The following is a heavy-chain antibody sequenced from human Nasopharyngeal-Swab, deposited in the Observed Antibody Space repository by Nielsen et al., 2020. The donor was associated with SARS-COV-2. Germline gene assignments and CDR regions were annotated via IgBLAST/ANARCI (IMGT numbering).Heavy chain of an antibody. CDR2: INAGNGNT. J-gene: IGHJ4*02. CDR1: GYTFTSYA. D-gene: IGHD3-22*01. CDR3: ARGSLITYSIDY. Sequence: ASVKVSCKASGYTFTSYAMQWVRQAPGQRLEWMGWINAGNGNTKYSQKFQGRVTITRDTSASTAYMELSSLRSEDTAVYYCARGSLITYSIDYWGQGTLVTVSS. V-gene: IGHV1-3*01.